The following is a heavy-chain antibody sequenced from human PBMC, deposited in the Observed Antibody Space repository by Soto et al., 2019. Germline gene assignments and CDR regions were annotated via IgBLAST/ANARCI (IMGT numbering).Heavy chain of an antibody. CDR2: IWYDGSNK. V-gene: IGHV3-33*01. D-gene: IGHD6-13*01. CDR1: GFTFSSYG. CDR3: ARDPEYSSSLFWFDP. J-gene: IGHJ5*02. Sequence: GSLRLSCAASGFTFSSYGMHWVRQAPGKGLEWVAVIWYDGSNKYYADSVKGRFTISRDNSKNTLYLQMNSLRAEDTAVYYCARDPEYSSSLFWFDPWGQGTLVTVSS.